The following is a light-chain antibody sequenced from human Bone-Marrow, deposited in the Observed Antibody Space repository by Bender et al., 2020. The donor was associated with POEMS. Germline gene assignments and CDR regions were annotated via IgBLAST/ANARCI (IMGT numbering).Light chain of an antibody. CDR3: CSYAGSRTWV. CDR1: SSDIGEYNF. V-gene: IGLV2-14*03. J-gene: IGLJ3*02. CDR2: EVS. Sequence: QSALTQPASVSGSPGQSITISCTGTSSDIGEYNFVSWYQQHPGKAPKLIIYEVSNRPSGVSHRFSGSRSGNTASLTISGLQPEDEADYYCCSYAGSRTWVFGGGSKLTVL.